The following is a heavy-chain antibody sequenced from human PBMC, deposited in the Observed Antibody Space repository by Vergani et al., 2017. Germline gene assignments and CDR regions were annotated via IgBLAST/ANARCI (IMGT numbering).Heavy chain of an antibody. CDR2: ISSSSSYI. D-gene: IGHD1-26*01. CDR1: GFTFSSYS. CDR3: ARGWELLQGGEDY. V-gene: IGHV3-21*01. J-gene: IGHJ4*02. Sequence: EVQLVESGGGLVKLGGSLRLPCAASGFTFSSYSTNWVRQAPGKGLEWVSSISSSSSYIYYADSVKGRFTISRDNANNSLYLQMTSLRAEDTAVYYCARGWELLQGGEDYWGQGTLVTVSS.